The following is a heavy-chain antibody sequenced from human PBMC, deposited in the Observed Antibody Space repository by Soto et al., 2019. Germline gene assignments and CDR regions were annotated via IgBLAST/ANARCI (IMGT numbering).Heavy chain of an antibody. Sequence: SETLSLTCAVYGGSFSGYYWSWIRQPPGKGLEWIGEINHSGSTNYNPSLKSRVTISVDTSKNQFSLKLSSVTAADTAVYYCAREILDREYYYYGMDVWGQGTTVTVSS. CDR2: INHSGST. CDR3: AREILDREYYYYGMDV. CDR1: GGSFSGYY. V-gene: IGHV4-34*01. J-gene: IGHJ6*02. D-gene: IGHD3-9*01.